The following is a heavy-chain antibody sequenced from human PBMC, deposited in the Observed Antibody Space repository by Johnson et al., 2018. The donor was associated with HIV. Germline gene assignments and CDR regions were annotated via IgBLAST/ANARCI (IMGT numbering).Heavy chain of an antibody. CDR1: GFTFDDYA. Sequence: VQLVESGGGLVQPDKSLRLSCVASGFTFDDYAMNWVRQAPGKGLEWVSGINLNSGRIIYAESVKGRFTISRDNAKNSLYLQMNSLRGDDTAFYYCVRGQDSSGWYNGAFDIWGLGTMVTVSS. J-gene: IGHJ3*02. CDR3: VRGQDSSGWYNGAFDI. D-gene: IGHD6-19*01. V-gene: IGHV3-9*01. CDR2: INLNSGRI.